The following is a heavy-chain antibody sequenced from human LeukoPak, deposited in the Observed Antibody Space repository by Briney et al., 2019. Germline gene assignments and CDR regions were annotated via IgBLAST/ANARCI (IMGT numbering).Heavy chain of an antibody. CDR1: TYSISSVYH. CDR3: ARVDWTFDY. J-gene: IGHJ4*02. CDR2: IYRSGST. D-gene: IGHD3/OR15-3a*01. Sequence: SETLSLTCAVSTYSISSVYHWGWIRQPPGKGLEWIGNIYRSGSTYYNAALKSRVTISVDTPKNHVALKLSSVTAADTAVYYCARVDWTFDYWGPGTLVTVSS. V-gene: IGHV4-38-2*01.